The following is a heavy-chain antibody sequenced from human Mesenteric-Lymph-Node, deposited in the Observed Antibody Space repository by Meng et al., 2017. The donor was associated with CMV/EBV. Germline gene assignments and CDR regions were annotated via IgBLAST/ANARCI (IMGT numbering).Heavy chain of an antibody. CDR2: IRSDETDK. J-gene: IGHJ6*02. Sequence: GGSLRLSCAASGFTFSSYAMHWVRQAPGKGLEWVAFIRSDETDKWYADSVKGRFTISRDNSKSILSLHMSSLRGEDTAVYYCVRDGGLPHYYYFALDVWGQGTMVTVSS. CDR1: GFTFSSYA. CDR3: VRDGGLPHYYYFALDV. V-gene: IGHV3-30*02. D-gene: IGHD3-16*01.